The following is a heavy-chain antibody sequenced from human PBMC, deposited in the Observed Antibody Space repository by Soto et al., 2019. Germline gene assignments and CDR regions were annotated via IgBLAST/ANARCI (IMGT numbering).Heavy chain of an antibody. Sequence: PGGSLRLSCAASGFTFSSYGMHWVRQAPGKGLEWVAAIWYDGSNKYYADSVKGRFTISRDNSKNTLYLQMNSLRAEDTAVYYCARAFWDFDSVTGLTNGNWFDPCGQGSLVSVPS. CDR3: ARAFWDFDSVTGLTNGNWFDP. CDR2: IWYDGSNK. D-gene: IGHD3-9*01. J-gene: IGHJ5*02. CDR1: GFTFSSYG. V-gene: IGHV3-33*01.